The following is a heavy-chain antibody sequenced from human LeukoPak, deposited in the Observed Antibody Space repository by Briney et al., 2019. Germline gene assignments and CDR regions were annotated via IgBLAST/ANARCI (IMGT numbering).Heavy chain of an antibody. J-gene: IGHJ5*02. CDR3: ARDRRDGYTTNWFDP. D-gene: IGHD5-24*01. Sequence: PGGSLRLSCAASGFTFDDYGMSWVRQAPGKGLEWVSGINWNGGSTGYADSVKGRFTISRDNAKNSLYLQMNSLRAEDTALYYCARDRRDGYTTNWFDPWGQGTLVTVSS. V-gene: IGHV3-20*04. CDR2: INWNGGST. CDR1: GFTFDDYG.